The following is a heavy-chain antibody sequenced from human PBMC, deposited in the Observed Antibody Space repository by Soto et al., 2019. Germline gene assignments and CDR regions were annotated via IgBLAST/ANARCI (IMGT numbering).Heavy chain of an antibody. J-gene: IGHJ4*02. CDR1: GFTFSSYA. Sequence: QVQLVESGGGVVQPGRSLRLSCAASGFTFSSYAMHWVRQAPGKGLEWVAVISYDGSNKYYADSVKGRFTISRDNSNNTLYLQMNSLRAEDTAVYYCARVSLDYGDYPLHHSFDYWGQGTLVTVSS. CDR2: ISYDGSNK. CDR3: ARVSLDYGDYPLHHSFDY. V-gene: IGHV3-30-3*01. D-gene: IGHD4-17*01.